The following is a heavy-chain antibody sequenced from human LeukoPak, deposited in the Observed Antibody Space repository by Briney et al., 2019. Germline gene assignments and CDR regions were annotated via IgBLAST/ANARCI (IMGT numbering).Heavy chain of an antibody. D-gene: IGHD3-3*01. CDR2: IYNGKT. CDR3: AKDFWRSHPVSAPNDC. CDR1: GYTFSNYG. Sequence: GASVKVSCTASGYTFSNYGVNWVRQAPGHGLEWMGWIYNGKTKYAENFQDRVTMTTDTSTSTTYMELRSLRSDDTAVYYCAKDFWRSHPVSAPNDCWGQGTLVTVSS. J-gene: IGHJ4*02. V-gene: IGHV1-18*01.